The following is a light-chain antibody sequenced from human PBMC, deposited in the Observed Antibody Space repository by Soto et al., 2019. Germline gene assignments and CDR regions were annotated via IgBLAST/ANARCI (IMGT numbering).Light chain of an antibody. CDR2: GAS. CDR3: QQHNSWPLIT. V-gene: IGKV3-15*01. J-gene: IGKJ5*01. CDR1: QSVSSS. Sequence: EIVMTQSPATLSVSPGERATLSCRASQSVSSSWAWYQQKPGQAPRLLIYGASTRAIGVPARLSASGSGTEVTLPISSLQSEDFAGYYYQQHNSWPLITFGQGTRLDIK.